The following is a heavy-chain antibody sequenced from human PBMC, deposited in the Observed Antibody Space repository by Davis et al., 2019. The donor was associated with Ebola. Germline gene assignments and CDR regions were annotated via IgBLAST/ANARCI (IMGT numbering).Heavy chain of an antibody. CDR1: GFTFSSYP. J-gene: IGHJ4*02. CDR3: AREALGYCRGGSCRTPDY. V-gene: IGHV3-23*01. D-gene: IGHD2-15*01. Sequence: GESLKISCAASGFTFSSYPMSWVRQAPGKGLEWVSFISGGGAGTSYADSVKGRFTISRDNAKNSLFLQMSSLRAEDTALYYCAREALGYCRGGSCRTPDYWGQGTLVTVSS. CDR2: ISGGGAGT.